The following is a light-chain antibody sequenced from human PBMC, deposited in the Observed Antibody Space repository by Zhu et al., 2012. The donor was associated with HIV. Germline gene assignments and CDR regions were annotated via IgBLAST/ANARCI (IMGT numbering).Light chain of an antibody. CDR3: LQDHDYPFT. Sequence: IQMTQSPSSLSASVGDRIIITCRASQGVGNDLGWYQQKPGRAPKLLIYSISTLQNGVPSRFSGSGSGTDFTLTITSLQPEDFATYYCLQDHDYPFTFGQGTNLERK. CDR2: SIS. CDR1: QGVGND. V-gene: IGKV1-6*01. J-gene: IGKJ2*01.